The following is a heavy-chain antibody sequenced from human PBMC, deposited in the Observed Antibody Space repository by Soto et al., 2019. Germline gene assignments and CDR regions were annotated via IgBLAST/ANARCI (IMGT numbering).Heavy chain of an antibody. Sequence: EVPLVESGGGLVQPGGSLRLSCAASGLTVSSNYMSWVRQAPGKGLEWVSVIYSGGSTYYADSVKGRFTISRDNSKNTLYLQMNRLRAEDTAVYYCARDFYYYGSGTMGGYFDYWGQGTLVTVSS. CDR1: GLTVSSNY. J-gene: IGHJ4*02. V-gene: IGHV3-66*01. D-gene: IGHD3-10*01. CDR3: ARDFYYYGSGTMGGYFDY. CDR2: IYSGGST.